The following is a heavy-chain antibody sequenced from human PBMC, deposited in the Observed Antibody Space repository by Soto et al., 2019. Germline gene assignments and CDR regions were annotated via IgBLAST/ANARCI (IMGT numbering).Heavy chain of an antibody. J-gene: IGHJ6*02. CDR2: IMPIFRTP. D-gene: IGHD1-1*01. Sequence: QVQLEQSGAEVKKPGSSVKVSCKASGGTFRNSAISWVRQAPGQGLEWMGGIMPIFRTPDYALKFQVRVTITADEATSTAYMELSGLRSDDTAVYFCARDNDRPQLGGNYYYILDVWGHGTTVTVSS. V-gene: IGHV1-69*12. CDR3: ARDNDRPQLGGNYYYILDV. CDR1: GGTFRNSA.